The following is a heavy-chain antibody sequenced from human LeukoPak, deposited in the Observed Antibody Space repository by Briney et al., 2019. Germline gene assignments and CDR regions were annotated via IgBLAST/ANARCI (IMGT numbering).Heavy chain of an antibody. CDR2: IYYSGST. Sequence: SETLSLTCTVSGGSISSSSYYWGWIRQPPGKGLEWIGSIYYSGSTYYNPSLKSRVTISVDTSKNQFSLKLSSVTAADTAVYYCARSPPRAAAWYFDYWGQGTLVTVSS. CDR3: ARSPPRAAAWYFDY. D-gene: IGHD6-13*01. CDR1: GGSISSSSYY. V-gene: IGHV4-39*07. J-gene: IGHJ4*02.